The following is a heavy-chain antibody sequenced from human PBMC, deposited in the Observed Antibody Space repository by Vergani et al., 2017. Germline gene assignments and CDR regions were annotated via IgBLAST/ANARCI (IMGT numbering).Heavy chain of an antibody. J-gene: IGHJ3*02. D-gene: IGHD3-9*01. CDR3: ARPRYFDSLTSFDI. V-gene: IGHV4-59*08. Sequence: QVQLQESGPGLVKPSETLSLTCTVSGGSISSYYWSWIRQPPGKGLEWIGYIYYSGSTYYNPSLKSRVTISVDTSKNQFSLKLSSVTAADTAAYYCARPRYFDSLTSFDIWGQGTMVTVSS. CDR1: GGSISSYY. CDR2: IYYSGST.